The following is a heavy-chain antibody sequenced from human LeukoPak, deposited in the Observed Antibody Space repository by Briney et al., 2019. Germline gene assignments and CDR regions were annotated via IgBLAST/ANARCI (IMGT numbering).Heavy chain of an antibody. CDR2: ITSSGSAM. D-gene: IGHD3-16*02. V-gene: IGHV3-11*01. J-gene: IGHJ3*02. CDR3: ARAYRDAFDI. Sequence: PGGSLRLSCAASGFTVSSNYMSRVRQAPGKGLEWISYITSSGSAMYYADSVKGRFTISRDNAKNSLYLQMNSLRAEDTAVYYCARAYRDAFDIWGQGTLVTVSS. CDR1: GFTVSSNY.